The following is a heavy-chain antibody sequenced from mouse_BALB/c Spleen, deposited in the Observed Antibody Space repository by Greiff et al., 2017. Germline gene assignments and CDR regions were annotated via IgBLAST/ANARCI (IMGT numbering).Heavy chain of an antibody. V-gene: IGHV1-54*03. J-gene: IGHJ2*01. CDR1: GYAFTNYL. Sequence: QVQLKQSGAELVRPGTSVKVSCKASGYAFTNYLIEWVKQRPGQGLEWIGVINPGSGGTNYNEKFKGKATLTADKSSSTAYMQLSSLTSDDSAVYFCARGDGYYDYWGQGTTLTVSS. CDR2: INPGSGGT. CDR3: ARGDGYYDY. D-gene: IGHD2-3*01.